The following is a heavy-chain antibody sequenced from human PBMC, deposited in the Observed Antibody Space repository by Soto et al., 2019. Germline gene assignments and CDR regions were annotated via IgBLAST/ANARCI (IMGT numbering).Heavy chain of an antibody. CDR1: GFPLKNNG. V-gene: IGHV3-21*01. D-gene: IGHD1-20*01. CDR3: ARATYNWNHEY. Sequence: PGGPRRPPCPASGFPLKNNGMTGVRQAPGKGLEWVSSISFSGDYIYYADSVKGRFTISRDNARNSLYLQMNRLGVDDTALYFCARATYNWNHEYWGQGTQVTVSS. CDR2: ISFSGDYI. J-gene: IGHJ4*02.